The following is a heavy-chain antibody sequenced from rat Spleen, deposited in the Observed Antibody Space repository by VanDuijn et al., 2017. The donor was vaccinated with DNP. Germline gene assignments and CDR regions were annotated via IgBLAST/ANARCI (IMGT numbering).Heavy chain of an antibody. D-gene: IGHD1-6*01. J-gene: IGHJ1*01. CDR1: AFTFSDYY. V-gene: IGHV5-25*01. Sequence: EVQLVESGGGLVQPGRSLKLSCAASAFTFSDYYMAWVRQAPTKGLEWVAYLTYDGGHTYYRDSVKGRFTISRDNAKSTLYLQMDSLRSEDTATYYCARRGYYGSYWYFDFWGPGTMVTVSS. CDR2: LTYDGGHT. CDR3: ARRGYYGSYWYFDF.